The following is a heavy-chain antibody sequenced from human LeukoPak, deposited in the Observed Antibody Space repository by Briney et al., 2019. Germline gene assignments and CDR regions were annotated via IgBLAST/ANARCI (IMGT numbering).Heavy chain of an antibody. Sequence: GGSLRLSCAASGFTFSSYWMSWVRQAPGKGLEWVSAISGTDTSTYYADSVKGRFTISRDNSRNTLYLQMNSLRVEDTAVYYCAKGHDTRTATLDYWGQGTLVNVSS. CDR2: ISGTDTST. J-gene: IGHJ4*02. V-gene: IGHV3-23*01. D-gene: IGHD1-1*01. CDR3: AKGHDTRTATLDY. CDR1: GFTFSSYW.